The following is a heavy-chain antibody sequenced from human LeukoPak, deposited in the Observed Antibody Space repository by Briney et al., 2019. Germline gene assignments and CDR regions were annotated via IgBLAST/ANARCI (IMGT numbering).Heavy chain of an antibody. V-gene: IGHV1-69*13. D-gene: IGHD6-19*01. Sequence: GASVKVSCTASGGTFSSYAISWVRQAPGQGLEWMGGIIPIFGTANYAQKFQGRVTITADESTSTAYMELSSLRSEDTAVYYCAREHSSGWPFDYWGQGTLATVSS. CDR3: AREHSSGWPFDY. J-gene: IGHJ4*02. CDR1: GGTFSSYA. CDR2: IIPIFGTA.